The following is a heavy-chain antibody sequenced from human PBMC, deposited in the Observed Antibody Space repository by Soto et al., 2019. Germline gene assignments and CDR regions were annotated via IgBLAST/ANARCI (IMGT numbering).Heavy chain of an antibody. CDR2: MNPNSGNK. D-gene: IGHD6-6*01. Sequence: ASVKVSFKASGYTFTKYDINWVRQATGQGLEWMGWMNPNSGNKGYAQKFQGRVTMTRNTSISTAYMELSSLRSEDTAVYYCARGGIAASLDAFDIWGQGTMVTVSS. CDR1: GYTFTKYD. J-gene: IGHJ3*02. V-gene: IGHV1-8*01. CDR3: ARGGIAASLDAFDI.